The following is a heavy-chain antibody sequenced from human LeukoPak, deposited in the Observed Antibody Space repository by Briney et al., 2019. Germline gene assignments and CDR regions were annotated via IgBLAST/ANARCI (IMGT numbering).Heavy chain of an antibody. CDR3: AKKPRDVGSGWSYYFDY. J-gene: IGHJ4*02. V-gene: IGHV3-23*01. D-gene: IGHD6-13*01. CDR1: GFTFSSYA. CDR2: ISGSGGST. Sequence: PGGSLRLSCAASGFTFSSYAMSWVRQAPGKGLEWVSAISGSGGSTYYADSVKGRFTISRDNSKNTLYLQMNSLRAEDTAIYYCAKKPRDVGSGWSYYFDYWGQGTLVPVSS.